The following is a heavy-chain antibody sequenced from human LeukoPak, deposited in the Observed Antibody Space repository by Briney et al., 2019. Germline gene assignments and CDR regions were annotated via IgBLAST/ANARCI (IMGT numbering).Heavy chain of an antibody. Sequence: SGTLSLTCAVSGGFISSSNWWSWVRQPPGKGLEWIGYLSYSGSTNYNPSLKGAVTISVDTSNHQFSLNLRSVTAADTAVYYCAKAHRNGGFDYWGQGILVAVSS. V-gene: IGHV4-4*02. CDR3: AKAHRNGGFDY. J-gene: IGHJ4*02. CDR2: LSYSGST. CDR1: GGFISSSNW. D-gene: IGHD3-10*01.